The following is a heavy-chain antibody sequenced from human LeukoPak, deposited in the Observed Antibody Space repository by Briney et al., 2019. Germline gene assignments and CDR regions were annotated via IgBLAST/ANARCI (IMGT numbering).Heavy chain of an antibody. CDR2: IKQDGSEK. V-gene: IGHV3-7*01. Sequence: PGGSLRLSCAASGFTFSSYWMSWVRQAPGKGLEWVANIKQDGSEKYYVDSVKGRFTISRDNAKNSLYLQMNSLRAEDTPVYYCASRYSSSWYYYYYYMDVWGKGTTVTVSS. CDR1: GFTFSSYW. J-gene: IGHJ6*03. D-gene: IGHD6-13*01. CDR3: ASRYSSSWYYYYYYMDV.